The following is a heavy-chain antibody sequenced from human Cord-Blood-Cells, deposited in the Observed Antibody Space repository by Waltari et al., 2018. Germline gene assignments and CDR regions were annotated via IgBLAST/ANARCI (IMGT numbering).Heavy chain of an antibody. J-gene: IGHJ4*02. CDR3: ARDWIAAAGTADY. CDR2: ISAYNGNT. D-gene: IGHD6-13*01. CDR1: GYTCTSYG. Sequence: QVQLAQSGADVKKPVASVKVYCQASGYTCTSYGIRSVRQATGQELAWKGWISAYNGNTNYAQKLQGRVTMTADTSTSTSYMELRSLRSDDTAVHYCARDWIAAAGTADYWGQGTLVTVSS. V-gene: IGHV1-18*01.